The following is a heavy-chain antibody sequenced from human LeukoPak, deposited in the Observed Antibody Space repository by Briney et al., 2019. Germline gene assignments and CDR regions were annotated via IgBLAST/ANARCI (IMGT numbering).Heavy chain of an antibody. V-gene: IGHV4-59*01. J-gene: IGHJ4*02. D-gene: IGHD1-26*01. CDR3: ASLSRWELQYFDY. CDR1: GGSITSSYY. Sequence: SETLSLTCSVSGGSITSSYYWSWIRQPPGKGLEWIGYIYYSGSTNYNPSLKSRVTISVDTSKNQFSLKLSSVTAADTAVYYCASLSRWELQYFDYWGQGTLVTVSS. CDR2: IYYSGST.